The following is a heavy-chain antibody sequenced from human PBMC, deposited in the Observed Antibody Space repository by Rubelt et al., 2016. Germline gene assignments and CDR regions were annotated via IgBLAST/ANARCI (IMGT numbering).Heavy chain of an antibody. J-gene: IGHJ6*02. D-gene: IGHD2-2*03. CDR2: IWYDGSNK. CDR3: ARDQMDIVVVPAATNYYYYYGMDV. Sequence: VAVIWYDGSNKYYADSVKGRFTISRDNSKNTLYLQMNSLRAEDTAVYYCARDQMDIVVVPAATNYYYYYGMDVWGQGTTVTVSS. V-gene: IGHV3-33*01.